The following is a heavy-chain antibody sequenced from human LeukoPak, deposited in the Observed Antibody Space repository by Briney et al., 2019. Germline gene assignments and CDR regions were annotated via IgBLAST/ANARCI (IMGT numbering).Heavy chain of an antibody. J-gene: IGHJ4*02. CDR3: AKGGNTYYFDY. V-gene: IGHV3-30*18. CDR1: GFTFGSYG. D-gene: IGHD5-18*01. CDR2: ISYDGSNK. Sequence: GGSLRLSCAASGFTFGSYGMHWVRQAPGKGLEWVAVISYDGSNKYYGDSVKGRFTISRDNSKNTLYLQMNSLRAEDTAVYYCAKGGNTYYFDYWGQGTLVTVSS.